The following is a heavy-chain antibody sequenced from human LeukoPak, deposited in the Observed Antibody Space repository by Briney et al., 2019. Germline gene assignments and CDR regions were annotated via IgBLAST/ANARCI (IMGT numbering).Heavy chain of an antibody. CDR1: GYSFTNTW. CDR3: ATVNGSHWFFDY. Sequence: GDSLKISCKGSGYSFTNTWIGWVRLMPGKGLEWMETIYPLDSDTRYSPSFQGQVTISADKSITTAYLQWSSLRASDTAMYYCATVNGSHWFFDYWGQGTLVTVSS. V-gene: IGHV5-51*01. D-gene: IGHD3-10*01. CDR2: IYPLDSDT. J-gene: IGHJ4*02.